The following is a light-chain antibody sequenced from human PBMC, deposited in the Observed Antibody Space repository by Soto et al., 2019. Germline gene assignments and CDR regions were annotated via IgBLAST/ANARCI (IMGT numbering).Light chain of an antibody. V-gene: IGKV1-27*01. CDR3: QQYNSAPFT. CDR2: AAS. J-gene: IGKJ5*01. Sequence: DIQMTQSPSTLSASLGDRVTISCRASQGISSYLAWYQQKPGKVPKLLIYAASTLQSGVPARFSGSGSGTDFTLTISSLQPEDVATYYCQQYNSAPFTFGQGTRLEIK. CDR1: QGISSY.